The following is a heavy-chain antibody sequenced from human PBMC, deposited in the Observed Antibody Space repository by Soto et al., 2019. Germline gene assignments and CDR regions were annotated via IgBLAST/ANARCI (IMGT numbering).Heavy chain of an antibody. J-gene: IGHJ5*02. CDR1: NGSITVDGFY. V-gene: IGHV4-31*03. CDR3: ARGFQTTGGWFDA. Sequence: QVQLQESGPGLVKPSETLSLSCSVSNGSITVDGFYWTWMRQFPGKGLEWIGYRYDSGSYYTNPSLHSRVLISVDTAENQFSLRLTSVTAADTAVYYCARGFQTTGGWFDAWGQGVLVTVSS. D-gene: IGHD1-26*01. CDR2: RYDSGSY.